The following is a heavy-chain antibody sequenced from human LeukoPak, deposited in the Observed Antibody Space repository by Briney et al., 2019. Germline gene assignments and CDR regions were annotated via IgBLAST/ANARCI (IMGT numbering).Heavy chain of an antibody. CDR2: IRSKVNNYAT. CDR1: GFTFSGSA. CDR3: TRRSGDDSRGYYDY. Sequence: PGGSLRLSCAASGFTFSGSAMHWVRQASGKGREWGGRIRSKVNNYATAYAASVKGRFTISRDESKNPAYLQMNSRKTEDTAVYYCTRRSGDDSRGYYDYWGQGTLVTVSS. V-gene: IGHV3-73*01. D-gene: IGHD3-22*01. J-gene: IGHJ4*02.